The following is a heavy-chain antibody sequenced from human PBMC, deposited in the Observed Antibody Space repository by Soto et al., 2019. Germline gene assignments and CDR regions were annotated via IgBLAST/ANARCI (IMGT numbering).Heavy chain of an antibody. D-gene: IGHD3-10*01. V-gene: IGHV1-8*01. Sequence: QVQLVQSGAELKKPGASVKVSCKASGYTFSNYDMNWVRQATGQGPEWIGWVNPNNGDTGYAQKFQGRVTXTTDIPTTTAYMELTSLRSEDTAIYYCAKVSRKGSAIDFDYWGQGTLITVSS. CDR1: GYTFSNYD. CDR2: VNPNNGDT. CDR3: AKVSRKGSAIDFDY. J-gene: IGHJ4*02.